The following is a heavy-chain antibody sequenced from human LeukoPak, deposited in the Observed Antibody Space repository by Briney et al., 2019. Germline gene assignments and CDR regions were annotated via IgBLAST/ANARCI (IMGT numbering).Heavy chain of an antibody. CDR3: ARDPDCDSTSCYIGPYNWFDP. Sequence: GGSLRLSCAASGFSFRNYWMHWVRQAPGKGLVWVSRINKDGTNTNYADSVKGRFTISRDNAKNTLYLQMNSLRVEDTAVYYCARDPDCDSTSCYIGPYNWFDPWGQGTLVTVSS. V-gene: IGHV3-74*01. CDR2: INKDGTNT. D-gene: IGHD2-2*02. CDR1: GFSFRNYW. J-gene: IGHJ5*02.